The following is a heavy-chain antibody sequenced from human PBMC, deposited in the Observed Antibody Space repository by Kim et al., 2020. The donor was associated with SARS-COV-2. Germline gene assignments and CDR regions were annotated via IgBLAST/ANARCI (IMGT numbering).Heavy chain of an antibody. CDR1: GFTFSTYG. CDR2: ISYDGSNK. V-gene: IGHV3-30*18. CDR3: AKGLWLRSQTDYFDY. J-gene: IGHJ4*02. D-gene: IGHD5-12*01. Sequence: GGSLRLSCAASGFTFSTYGMHWVRQAPDKGLVWVAVISYDGSNKYYADSVKGRFTISRDNSKNTLYLQMNSLRAEDTAVYYCAKGLWLRSQTDYFDYWGQGTLVTVSS.